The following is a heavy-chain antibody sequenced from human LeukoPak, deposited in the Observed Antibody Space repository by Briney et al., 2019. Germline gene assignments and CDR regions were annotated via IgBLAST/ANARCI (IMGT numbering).Heavy chain of an antibody. CDR2: ISAYNGNT. D-gene: IGHD2-2*01. J-gene: IGHJ4*02. CDR3: ARDSSVVVPAATFDY. CDR1: GYTFTSYG. V-gene: IGHV1-18*01. Sequence: ASVKVSCKASGYTFTSYGISWVRPAPGQGLEWMGWISAYNGNTNYAQKLQGRVTMTTDTSTGTAYMELRSLRSDDTAVYYCARDSSVVVPAATFDYWGQGTLVTVSS.